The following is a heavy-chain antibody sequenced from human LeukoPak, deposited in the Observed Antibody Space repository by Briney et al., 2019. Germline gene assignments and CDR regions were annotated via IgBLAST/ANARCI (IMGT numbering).Heavy chain of an antibody. V-gene: IGHV1-18*01. J-gene: IGHJ4*02. D-gene: IGHD3-10*01. Sequence: PSVKVSGKASGYTFTSYGISWVRQAPGQGLEWMGWITAYNDNTNYAQKLQGRVTMTTDTSTSTAYMELRSLRSDDTAVYYCARALLWFGEPSHIDYWGQGTLVTASS. CDR2: ITAYNDNT. CDR1: GYTFTSYG. CDR3: ARALLWFGEPSHIDY.